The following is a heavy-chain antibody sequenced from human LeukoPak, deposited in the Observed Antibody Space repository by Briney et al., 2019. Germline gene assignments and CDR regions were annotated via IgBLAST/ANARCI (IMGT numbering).Heavy chain of an antibody. CDR1: GYAFTGYY. D-gene: IGHD6-13*01. V-gene: IGHV1-2*02. CDR2: INPNSGGT. CDR3: ARGGSSWYHLFGY. Sequence: ASVKVSCKASGYAFTGYYIHWVRQAPGQGLEWMGWINPNSGGTKYAQKFQGRVTMTRDTSTSTVYMELSSLRSEDTAVYYCARGGSSWYHLFGYWGQGTLVTVSS. J-gene: IGHJ4*02.